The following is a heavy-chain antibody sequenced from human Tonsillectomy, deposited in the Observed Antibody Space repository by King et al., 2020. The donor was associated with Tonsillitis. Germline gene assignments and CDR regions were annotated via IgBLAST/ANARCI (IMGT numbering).Heavy chain of an antibody. D-gene: IGHD3-3*01. CDR2: IYYSGST. CDR1: GGSISSGGYY. V-gene: IGHV4-31*03. CDR3: ARWAGFWSGPNWFDP. Sequence: QLQESGPGLVKPSQTLSLTCTVSGGSISSGGYYWRWIRQHPGKGLEWIGYIYYSGSTYYNPSLKSRVTISVDTSKNQFSLKLSSVTAADTAVYYCARWAGFWSGPNWFDPWGQGTLVTVSS. J-gene: IGHJ5*02.